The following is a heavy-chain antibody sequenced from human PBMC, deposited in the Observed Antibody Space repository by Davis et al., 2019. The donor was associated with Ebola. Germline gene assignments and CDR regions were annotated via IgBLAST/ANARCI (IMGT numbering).Heavy chain of an antibody. CDR1: GFTFSGSA. Sequence: GESLKISCAASGFTFSGSAMHWVRQASGKGLEWVGRIRSKANSYATAYAASVKGRFTISRDDSKNTAYLQMNSLKTEDTAVYYCTVTIRFVDVWGQGTTVTVSS. D-gene: IGHD4-17*01. J-gene: IGHJ6*02. CDR2: IRSKANSYAT. V-gene: IGHV3-73*01. CDR3: TVTIRFVDV.